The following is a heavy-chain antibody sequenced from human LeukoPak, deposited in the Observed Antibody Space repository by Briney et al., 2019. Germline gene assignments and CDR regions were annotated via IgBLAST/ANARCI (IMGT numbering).Heavy chain of an antibody. D-gene: IGHD6-13*01. Sequence: GGSLRLSCAASGFTFSSYAMSWVRPAPGKGLEWVSAISGSGGSTYYADSVKGRFTISRDNSKNTLYLQMNSLRAEDTAVYYCAKGGGQQLVFGYYFDYWGQGTLVTVSS. CDR3: AKGGGQQLVFGYYFDY. CDR1: GFTFSSYA. V-gene: IGHV3-23*01. J-gene: IGHJ4*02. CDR2: ISGSGGST.